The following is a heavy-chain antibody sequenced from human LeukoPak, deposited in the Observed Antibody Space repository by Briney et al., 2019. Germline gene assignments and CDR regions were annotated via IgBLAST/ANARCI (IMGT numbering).Heavy chain of an antibody. CDR2: IYSSGNT. Sequence: SETLSLTCSVSGGSISDFYWSWIRQPAGKGLEWIGRIYSSGNTNYNPSLKSRVTVSLDASKNQFSLKLSSVTAADTAVYYCARNSGDYWGQGTLVTVPS. V-gene: IGHV4-4*07. CDR1: GGSISDFY. J-gene: IGHJ4*02. CDR3: ARNSGDY. D-gene: IGHD4-23*01.